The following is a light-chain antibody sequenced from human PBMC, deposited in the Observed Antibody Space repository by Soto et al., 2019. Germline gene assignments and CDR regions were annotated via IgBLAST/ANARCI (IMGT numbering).Light chain of an antibody. CDR2: DIS. Sequence: EIVLTQSPDTLSLSPGERATLSCRASPGVNANHLAWYQQRPGQAPSLLIFDISTRATGVPDRFSGSGSGTDFTLTINGVEPEDFAVYYCQQYGTARFSFGQGTKVEI. J-gene: IGKJ2*03. CDR3: QQYGTARFS. V-gene: IGKV3-20*01. CDR1: PGVNANH.